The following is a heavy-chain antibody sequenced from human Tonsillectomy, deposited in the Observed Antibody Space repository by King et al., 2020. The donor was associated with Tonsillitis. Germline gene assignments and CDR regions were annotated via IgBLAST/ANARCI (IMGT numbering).Heavy chain of an antibody. Sequence: VQLVQSGAEVKKPGASVKVSCKASGYTFTGYYIHWVRQAPGQGLEWMGWIKPKSGGTNYAQKFQGRVTMTRDTSISTAYMELSRLRSDDTAVYYCAKDREGGHGSGSYYPSWYFDLWGRGTLVTVSS. CDR1: GYTFTGYY. D-gene: IGHD3-10*01. J-gene: IGHJ2*01. V-gene: IGHV1-2*02. CDR2: IKPKSGGT. CDR3: AKDREGGHGSGSYYPSWYFDL.